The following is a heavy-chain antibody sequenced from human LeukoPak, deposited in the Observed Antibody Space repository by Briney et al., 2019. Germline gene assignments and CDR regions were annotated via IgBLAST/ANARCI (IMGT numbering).Heavy chain of an antibody. D-gene: IGHD5-12*01. CDR3: ATHSRAGSGGSENAFEI. CDR2: IYDSGST. V-gene: IGHV4-39*01. Sequence: PSETLSLTCTVSGDSISTYYWDWIRQPPGKGLEWIGNIYDSGSTHYNPSLESRVTISVDTSKNQFSLKLNSVTAADTAVYYCATHSRAGSGGSENAFEIWGQGTMVTVSS. CDR1: GDSISTYY. J-gene: IGHJ3*02.